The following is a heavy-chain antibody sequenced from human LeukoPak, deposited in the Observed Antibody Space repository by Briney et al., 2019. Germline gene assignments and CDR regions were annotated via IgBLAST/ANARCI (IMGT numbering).Heavy chain of an antibody. CDR2: INPSGGST. CDR1: GYTFTSYY. D-gene: IGHD6-13*01. CDR3: ARALTSLVAAAGITMSAFGN. V-gene: IGHV1-46*01. Sequence: GASVKVSCKASGYTFTSYYMHWVRQAPGQGLEWVGIINPSGGSTSYAQKFQGRVTMTRDTSTSTVYMELSSLRSEDTAVYYCARALTSLVAAAGITMSAFGNWGQGTLVTVSS. J-gene: IGHJ4*02.